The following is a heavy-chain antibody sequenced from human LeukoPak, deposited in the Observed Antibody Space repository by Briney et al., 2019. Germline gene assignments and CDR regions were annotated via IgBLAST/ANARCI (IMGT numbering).Heavy chain of an antibody. V-gene: IGHV2-70*17. CDR1: GFSLTTSGMC. CDR3: ARYSSGWKSFDY. D-gene: IGHD6-19*01. CDR2: IDWDDDK. Sequence: SGPALVKPTQTLTLTCTFSGFSLTTSGMCVGWIRQPPGKALEWLARIDWDDDKFYSTSLKTRLTISKDTSKNQVVLTMTNMDPVDTATYHCARYSSGWKSFDYWGQGTLVTVSS. J-gene: IGHJ4*02.